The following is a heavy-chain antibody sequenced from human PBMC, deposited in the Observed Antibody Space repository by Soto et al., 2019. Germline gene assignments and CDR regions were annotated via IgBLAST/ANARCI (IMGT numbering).Heavy chain of an antibody. CDR1: GVSFSGYY. CDR2: INHSGST. J-gene: IGHJ4*02. CDR3: ARTSRFDY. Sequence: QVLLQQWGAGLLKPSETLSLTCAVYGVSFSGYYWSWIRQPPGKGLEWIGEINHSGSTHYNPSLKGRVTISVDTSKNQFSLKLSSVTAADTAVYYCARTSRFDYWGQGTLVTVSS. D-gene: IGHD6-6*01. V-gene: IGHV4-34*01.